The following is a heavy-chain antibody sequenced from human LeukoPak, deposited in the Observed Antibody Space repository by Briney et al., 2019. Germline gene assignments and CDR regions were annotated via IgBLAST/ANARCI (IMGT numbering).Heavy chain of an antibody. CDR1: GFTFSSYA. J-gene: IGHJ3*02. D-gene: IGHD6-13*01. CDR3: ARDIGQQLVQAFDI. Sequence: GGSLRLSCAASGFTFSSYAMHWVRQAPGKGLEWVAVISYDGSNKYYADSVKGRFTISRDNSKNTLYLQMNSLRAEDTAAYYCARDIGQQLVQAFDIWGQGTMVTVSS. V-gene: IGHV3-30*01. CDR2: ISYDGSNK.